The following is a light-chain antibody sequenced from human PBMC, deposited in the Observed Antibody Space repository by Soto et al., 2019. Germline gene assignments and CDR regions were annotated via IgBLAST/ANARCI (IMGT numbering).Light chain of an antibody. Sequence: QSALTQPASVSGSPGQSITISCTGTSSDVGGYNYVSWYQQLPGKAPKLMISEVSNRPSGVSNRFSGSKSGNTASLTISGLQAEDEGDYYCSSYTTATTLVFFGTGTKLTVL. CDR1: SSDVGGYNY. V-gene: IGLV2-14*01. CDR2: EVS. J-gene: IGLJ1*01. CDR3: SSYTTATTLVF.